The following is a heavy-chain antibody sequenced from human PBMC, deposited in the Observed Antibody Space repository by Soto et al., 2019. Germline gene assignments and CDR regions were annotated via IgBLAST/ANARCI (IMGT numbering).Heavy chain of an antibody. CDR3: AREPQQQLPPGGMDV. Sequence: EVQLVESGGGLVKPGGSLRLSCAASGFTFSSYSMNWVRQAPGKGLEWVSSISSSSSYIYYADSVKGRFTISRDNAKNSLYLQMNSLRAEDTAVYYCAREPQQQLPPGGMDVWGQGTTVTVSS. D-gene: IGHD6-13*01. V-gene: IGHV3-21*01. CDR1: GFTFSSYS. CDR2: ISSSSSYI. J-gene: IGHJ6*02.